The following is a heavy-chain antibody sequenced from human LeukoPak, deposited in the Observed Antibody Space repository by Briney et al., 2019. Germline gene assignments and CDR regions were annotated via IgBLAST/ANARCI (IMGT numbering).Heavy chain of an antibody. V-gene: IGHV3-30*18. CDR1: GFTFSSDG. D-gene: IGHD3-10*01. CDR2: ISYDGSNK. CDR3: AKDQHVLLWFGETPPGMDV. J-gene: IGHJ6*02. Sequence: GGSLRLSCAASGFTFSSDGMHWVRQAPGKGLEWVAVISYDGSNKYYADPVKGRFTISRDNSKNTLYLQMNSLRAEDTAVYYCAKDQHVLLWFGETPPGMDVWGQGTTVTVSS.